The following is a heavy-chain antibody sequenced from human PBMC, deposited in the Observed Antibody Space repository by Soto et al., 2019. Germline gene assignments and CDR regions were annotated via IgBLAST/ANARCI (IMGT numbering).Heavy chain of an antibody. Sequence: GPIRVSRLGVGVNFLVFGVSCFRKKTGKGLEWVGLIRNEVYRGTTEYAASVKGRFTISRDESKNSAYLEMNDLETEDTALYYCAKGRSYYYYYGVDVWGQGTAVTVSS. CDR1: GVNFLVFG. CDR2: IRNEVYRGTT. V-gene: IGHV3-49*03. J-gene: IGHJ6*02. CDR3: AKGRSYYYYYGVDV.